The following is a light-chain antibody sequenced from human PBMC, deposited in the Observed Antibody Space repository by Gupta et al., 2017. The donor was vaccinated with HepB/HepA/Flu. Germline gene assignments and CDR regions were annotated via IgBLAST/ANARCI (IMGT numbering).Light chain of an antibody. CDR1: TSNIGVNT. CDR2: HND. Sequence: RVTISCSGSTSNIGVNTVNWYQHVPGSAPKLLVYHNDQRPSGVPDRFSASKSGTSASLAISGLQSGDEADYYCAAWHDSVDAPVFGGGTKLTVL. CDR3: AAWHDSVDAPV. J-gene: IGLJ2*01. V-gene: IGLV1-44*01.